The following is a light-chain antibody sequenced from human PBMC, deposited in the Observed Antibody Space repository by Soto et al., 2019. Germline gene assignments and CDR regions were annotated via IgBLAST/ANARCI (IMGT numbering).Light chain of an antibody. CDR3: QQYHSGPIT. V-gene: IGKV4-1*01. CDR2: WAS. Sequence: DIVMTQSPDSLTVSLGERATINCKSSQSVLSSSDNKNYLAWHQQKPGQPPKVLIYWASTRESGVPDRFGGSGAVTDFTLTINNLQAEDVAVYYCQQYHSGPITFGQGTRLEIK. CDR1: QSVLSSSDNKNY. J-gene: IGKJ5*01.